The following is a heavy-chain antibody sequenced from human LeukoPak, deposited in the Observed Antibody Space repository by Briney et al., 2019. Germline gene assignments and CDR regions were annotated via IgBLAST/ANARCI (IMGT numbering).Heavy chain of an antibody. CDR3: ARVGADWSSDY. CDR2: INSDGSST. V-gene: IGHV3-74*01. J-gene: IGHJ4*02. D-gene: IGHD3-3*01. Sequence: GGSPRLSCAASGFTFSSYWMHWVRQAPGKGLVWVSRINSDGSSTSYADSVKGRFTISRDNAKNTLYLQMNSLRAEDTAVYYCARVGADWSSDYWGQGTLVTVSS. CDR1: GFTFSSYW.